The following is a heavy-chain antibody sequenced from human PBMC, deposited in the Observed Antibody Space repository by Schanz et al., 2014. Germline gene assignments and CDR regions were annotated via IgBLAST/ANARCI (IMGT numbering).Heavy chain of an antibody. CDR3: ARAGYDADNWFDP. Sequence: EVQLVESGGGLVQPGGSLRLSCTASGFTFSSYSMNWVRQVPGKGLEWVSAISGRDGSTYYADSVRGRFTISRDNAKNSLFLQMNSLRAEDTAVYYCARAGYDADNWFDPWGQGTLVTVSS. D-gene: IGHD2-2*01. J-gene: IGHJ5*02. CDR2: ISGRDGST. CDR1: GFTFSSYS. V-gene: IGHV3-23*04.